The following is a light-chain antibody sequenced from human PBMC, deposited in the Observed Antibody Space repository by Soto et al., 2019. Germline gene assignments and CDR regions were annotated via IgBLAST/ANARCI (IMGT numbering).Light chain of an antibody. J-gene: IGLJ1*01. CDR3: SSYSSSGSRFV. Sequence: QSALTQPASVSGSPGQSITVSCTGSRSDVGSYDYVSWYQQYPGKAPKLLIYEVTNRPSGVSDRFSGSKSENTASLTISGLQAEDEADYYCSSYSSSGSRFVFGTGTKVTVL. V-gene: IGLV2-14*01. CDR1: RSDVGSYDY. CDR2: EVT.